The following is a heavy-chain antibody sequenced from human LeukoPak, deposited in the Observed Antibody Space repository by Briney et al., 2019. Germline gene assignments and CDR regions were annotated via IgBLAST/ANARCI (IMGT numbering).Heavy chain of an antibody. D-gene: IGHD3-22*01. CDR2: IYYSGSA. CDR3: ASSDYYDSSGYPR. Sequence: SETLSLTCTVSGDSISGYYWSWIRQPPGRGLEWVGYIYYSGSATYNPSLKSRVTISVDTSKNQFSLKLSSVTAADTAVYYCASSDYYDSSGYPRWGQGTLVTVSS. V-gene: IGHV4-59*01. CDR1: GDSISGYY. J-gene: IGHJ4*02.